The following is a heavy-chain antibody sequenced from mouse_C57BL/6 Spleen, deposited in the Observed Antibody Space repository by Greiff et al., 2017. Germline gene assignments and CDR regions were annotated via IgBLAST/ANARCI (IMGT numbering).Heavy chain of an antibody. D-gene: IGHD1-1*01. CDR3: AIFYYGSSQYYFDY. CDR2: IYPRSGNT. V-gene: IGHV1-81*01. CDR1: GYTFTSYG. J-gene: IGHJ2*01. Sequence: VQLQQSGAELARPGASVKLSCTASGYTFTSYGISWVQQRTGQGLEWIGEIYPRSGNTYYNEKFKGKATLTADKSSSTAYMELRSLTSEDSAVYVCAIFYYGSSQYYFDYWGQGTTLTVSS.